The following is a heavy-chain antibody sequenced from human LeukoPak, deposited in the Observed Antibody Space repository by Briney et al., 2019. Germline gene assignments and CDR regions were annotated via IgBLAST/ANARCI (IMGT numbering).Heavy chain of an antibody. CDR3: AISGRFYFDY. V-gene: IGHV3-11*04. Sequence: PGGSLRLSCAASGFTFTDYYMSWIRQAPGKGLEWVSYITNSGTTIYYADSVKGRFTISRDNAKNSLYLQMNSLRAEDTAVYYCAISGRFYFDYWGQGTLVTVSS. CDR1: GFTFTDYY. D-gene: IGHD1-1*01. J-gene: IGHJ4*02. CDR2: ITNSGTTI.